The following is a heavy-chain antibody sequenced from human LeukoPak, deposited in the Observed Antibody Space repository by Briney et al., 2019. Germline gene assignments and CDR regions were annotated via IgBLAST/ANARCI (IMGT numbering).Heavy chain of an antibody. CDR1: GDSISSCC. V-gene: IGHV4-4*09. CDR2: IYTSGGT. CDR3: ARLTRLSTSPDRYYLDY. Sequence: SETLSLTCTVSGDSISSCCWSWIRQPPGKGLEWIGYIYTSGGTNYIPSLKGRVTISIDTSKNQFSLKLSSVTAADSAVYYCARLTRLSTSPDRYYLDYWGQGTLVTVSS. J-gene: IGHJ4*02. D-gene: IGHD6-6*01.